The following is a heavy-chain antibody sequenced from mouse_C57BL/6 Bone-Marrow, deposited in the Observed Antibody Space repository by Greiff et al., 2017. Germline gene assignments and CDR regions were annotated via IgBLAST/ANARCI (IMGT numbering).Heavy chain of an antibody. J-gene: IGHJ4*01. CDR2: ISSGGSYT. CDR3: ARPNYYGSSYDYYAMDY. CDR1: GFTFSSYG. Sequence: EVQVVESGGDLVKPGGSLKLSCAASGFTFSSYGMSWVRQTPDKRLEWVATISSGGSYTYYPDSVKGRFTISRDNAKNTLYLQMSSLKSEDTAMYYCARPNYYGSSYDYYAMDYWGQGTSVTVSS. V-gene: IGHV5-6*01. D-gene: IGHD1-1*01.